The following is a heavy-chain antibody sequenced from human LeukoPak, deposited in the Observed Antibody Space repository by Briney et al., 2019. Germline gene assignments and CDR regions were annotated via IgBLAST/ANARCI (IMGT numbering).Heavy chain of an antibody. CDR2: ISSSSSYI. CDR1: GFTFSSYS. V-gene: IGHV3-21*01. D-gene: IGHD6-13*01. CDR3: AREPGTSYYYGMDV. J-gene: IGHJ6*02. Sequence: PGGSLRLSCAASGFTFSSYSMNWVRHAPGKGLEWVSSISSSSSYIYYADSVKGRFTISRDNAKNSLYLQMNSLRAEDTAVYYCAREPGTSYYYGMDVWGQGTTVTVSS.